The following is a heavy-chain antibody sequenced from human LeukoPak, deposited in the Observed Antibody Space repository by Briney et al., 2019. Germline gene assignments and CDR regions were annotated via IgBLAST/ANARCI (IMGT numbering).Heavy chain of an antibody. CDR3: AKEPLGPPTNWFDP. CDR2: ISGSGGST. J-gene: IGHJ5*02. CDR1: GFTFSSYA. V-gene: IGHV3-23*01. Sequence: GGSLRLSCAASGFTFSSYAMRWGRDTPGKGLEWVSAISGSGGSTYYADSVKGRFTISRDNSKNTLYLQMNSLRAEDTTVYYCAKEPLGPPTNWFDPWGQGTLVTVSS.